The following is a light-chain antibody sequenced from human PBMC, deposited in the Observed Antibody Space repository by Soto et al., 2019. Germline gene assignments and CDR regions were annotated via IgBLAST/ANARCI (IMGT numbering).Light chain of an antibody. Sequence: IQMTQSPSSVSASVGDRVTITCRASQDIGPWLAWYQQKPGKAPKLLIFAATTLQSGVPSRFRGGGSGTDFTLTITGLQAEDFASYYCLQTDPFPLAFGGGTNVDFK. V-gene: IGKV1D-12*01. CDR3: LQTDPFPLA. J-gene: IGKJ4*01. CDR1: QDIGPW. CDR2: AAT.